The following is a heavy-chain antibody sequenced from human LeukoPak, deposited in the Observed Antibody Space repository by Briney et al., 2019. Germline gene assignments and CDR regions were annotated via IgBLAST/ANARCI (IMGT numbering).Heavy chain of an antibody. CDR2: THHSGST. J-gene: IGHJ4*02. D-gene: IGHD2-2*01. V-gene: IGHV4-4*02. Sequence: PSETLSLTCAVSGGSITSSNWWTWVRQPPGKGPEWIGETHHSGSTNYNPSLQSRVSMSVDKSKNLFSLKLSSVTAADTAMYYCARVYCSSSSCYYFDYWGQGTLVTVSS. CDR3: ARVYCSSSSCYYFDY. CDR1: GGSITSSNW.